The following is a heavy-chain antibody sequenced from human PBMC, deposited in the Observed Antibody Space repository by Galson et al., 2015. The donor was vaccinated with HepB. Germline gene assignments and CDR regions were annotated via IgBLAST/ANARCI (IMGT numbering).Heavy chain of an antibody. V-gene: IGHV1-69*13. CDR3: ATDPWSGWSGY. Sequence: SVKVSCKASGGTFSSYAISWVRQAPGQGLEWMGGIIPIFGTANYAQKFQGRVTITADESTSTAYMELRSLRSDDTAVYYCATDPWSGWSGYWGQGTLVTVSS. CDR1: GGTFSSYA. CDR2: IIPIFGTA. J-gene: IGHJ4*02. D-gene: IGHD6-19*01.